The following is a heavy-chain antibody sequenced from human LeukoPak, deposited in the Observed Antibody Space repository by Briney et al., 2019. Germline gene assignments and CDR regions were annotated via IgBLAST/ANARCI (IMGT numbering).Heavy chain of an antibody. CDR2: IFHSGTT. Sequence: PSETLSLTCTVSGYSLSSTYYWGWIRQPPGKRLEWIGSIFHSGTTYYNPSLKSRVTISVDTSKNQFSLKLSSVTAADTAVYYCARVDSSSGRAFDIWGQGTMVTVSS. J-gene: IGHJ3*02. D-gene: IGHD6-6*01. CDR1: GYSLSSTYY. CDR3: ARVDSSSGRAFDI. V-gene: IGHV4-38-2*02.